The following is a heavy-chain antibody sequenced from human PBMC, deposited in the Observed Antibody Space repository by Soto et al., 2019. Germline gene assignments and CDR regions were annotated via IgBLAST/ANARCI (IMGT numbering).Heavy chain of an antibody. J-gene: IGHJ6*02. Sequence: QVQLVESGGGLVKPGGSLRLSCVASGFTFSDNYMSWVGQAPGKGLEWVSYISSSGSTIYYADSVKGRFTISRDNDKNSLYLQMNSLRVEDTAVYYCARYGQLLPNYYGMDVWGQGTTVAVS. CDR1: GFTFSDNY. V-gene: IGHV3-11*01. CDR3: ARYGQLLPNYYGMDV. CDR2: ISSSGSTI. D-gene: IGHD2-2*01.